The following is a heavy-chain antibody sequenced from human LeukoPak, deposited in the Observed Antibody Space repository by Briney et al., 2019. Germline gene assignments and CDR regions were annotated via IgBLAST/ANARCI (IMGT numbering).Heavy chain of an antibody. CDR1: GGSISSSSYY. CDR2: IYYSGST. J-gene: IGHJ5*02. CDR3: AAYGSGSYYVFDP. D-gene: IGHD3-10*01. V-gene: IGHV4-39*01. Sequence: SETLSLTCTVSGGSISSSSYYWGWIRQPPGKGLEWIGSIYYSGSTYYNPSLKSRVTISVDTSKNQFSLKLSSVTAADTAVYYCAAYGSGSYYVFDPWGQGTLVTVSS.